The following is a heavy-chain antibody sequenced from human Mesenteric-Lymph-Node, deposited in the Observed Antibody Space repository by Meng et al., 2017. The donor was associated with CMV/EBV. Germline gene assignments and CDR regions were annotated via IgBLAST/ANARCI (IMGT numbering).Heavy chain of an antibody. CDR3: ARGRPPLWFGDKTFDY. CDR1: GFTFSSYW. V-gene: IGHV3-7*01. Sequence: GGSLRLSCAASGFTFSSYWMSWVRQAPGKGLEWVANIKQDGSEKYYVDSVKGRFTISRDNAKNSLYLQMNSLRAEDTAVYYCARGRPPLWFGDKTFDYWGQGTLVTVSS. CDR2: IKQDGSEK. D-gene: IGHD3-10*01. J-gene: IGHJ4*02.